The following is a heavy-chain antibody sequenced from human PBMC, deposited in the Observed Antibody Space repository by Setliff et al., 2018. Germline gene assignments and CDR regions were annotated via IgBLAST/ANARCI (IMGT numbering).Heavy chain of an antibody. Sequence: AGGSLRLSCAASGFTFSSDPMNWVRQAPGKGLEWVSSISRSSTYIYYADSMKGRFTISRDNAKNSLYLQMNSLRAEDTAVYYCASAGHSGSWFPFDAFHIWGQGTMVT. V-gene: IGHV3-21*01. D-gene: IGHD6-13*01. CDR2: ISRSSTYI. J-gene: IGHJ3*02. CDR1: GFTFSSDP. CDR3: ASAGHSGSWFPFDAFHI.